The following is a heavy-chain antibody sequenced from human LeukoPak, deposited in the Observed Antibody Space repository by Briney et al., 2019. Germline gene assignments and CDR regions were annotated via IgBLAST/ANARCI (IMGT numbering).Heavy chain of an antibody. Sequence: SGGSLRLSCAASGFTFSSYVMHWVRQAPGKGLEWVAVISYDGRNKYYADSVKGRFTISRDNSKNTLYLQMNSLRAEDTAVYYCAKATPPRDGSNPDYWGQGTLVTVSS. CDR3: AKATPPRDGSNPDY. J-gene: IGHJ4*02. CDR2: ISYDGRNK. CDR1: GFTFSSYV. D-gene: IGHD5-24*01. V-gene: IGHV3-30*18.